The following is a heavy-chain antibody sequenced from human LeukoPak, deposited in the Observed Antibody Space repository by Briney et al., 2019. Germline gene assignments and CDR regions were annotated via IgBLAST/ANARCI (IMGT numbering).Heavy chain of an antibody. D-gene: IGHD3-22*01. CDR3: ARAPPLYDSSGYYSATFDY. CDR1: GYTFTGYY. J-gene: IGHJ4*02. Sequence: ASVKVSCKASGYTFTGYYMHWVRQAPGQGLEWMGWINPNSGGTNYAQKFQGRVTMTRDMSISTAYMELSRLRSDDTAVYYCARAPPLYDSSGYYSATFDYWGQGTLVTVSS. CDR2: INPNSGGT. V-gene: IGHV1-2*02.